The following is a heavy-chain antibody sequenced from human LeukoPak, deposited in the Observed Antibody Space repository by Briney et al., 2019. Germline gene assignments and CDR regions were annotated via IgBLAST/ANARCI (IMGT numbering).Heavy chain of an antibody. J-gene: IGHJ6*02. CDR1: GFTVSSNY. Sequence: GGSLRLSCAASGFTVSSNYMSWVRQAPGKGLEWVPVIYSGGSTYYADSVKGRFTISRDNSKNTLYLQMNSLRAEDTAVYYCARDRRIQLWLTDYYYYGMDVWGQGTTVTVSS. D-gene: IGHD5-18*01. CDR2: IYSGGST. CDR3: ARDRRIQLWLTDYYYYGMDV. V-gene: IGHV3-66*01.